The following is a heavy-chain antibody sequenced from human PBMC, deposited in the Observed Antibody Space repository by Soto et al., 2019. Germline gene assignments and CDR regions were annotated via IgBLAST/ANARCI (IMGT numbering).Heavy chain of an antibody. D-gene: IGHD2-15*01. J-gene: IGHJ4*02. CDR1: GGTFSSYA. Sequence: QVQLVQSGAEVKKPGSSVKVSCKASGGTFSSYAISWVRQAPGQVLEWMGGIIPIFGTANYAQKFQGRVTITADDSTSTAYMELSSLRSEDTAVYYCASDDLGYCSGGSCYSPEGWGQGTLVTVSS. CDR2: IIPIFGTA. CDR3: ASDDLGYCSGGSCYSPEG. V-gene: IGHV1-69*01.